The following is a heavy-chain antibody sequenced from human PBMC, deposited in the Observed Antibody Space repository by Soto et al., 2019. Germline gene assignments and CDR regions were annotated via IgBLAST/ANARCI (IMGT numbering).Heavy chain of an antibody. V-gene: IGHV3-23*01. CDR2: ISGSGGRT. Sequence: EMQLLESGGGLVQPGGSLRLSCVASGFPFSSYAMSWVRQTPGKGLEWVSGISGSGGRTYYADSVKGRFTISRDNAKNSLYLQMNSLRAEDTAVYYCNSAVDYWGQGTLVTVSS. J-gene: IGHJ4*02. D-gene: IGHD5-18*01. CDR3: NSAVDY. CDR1: GFPFSSYA.